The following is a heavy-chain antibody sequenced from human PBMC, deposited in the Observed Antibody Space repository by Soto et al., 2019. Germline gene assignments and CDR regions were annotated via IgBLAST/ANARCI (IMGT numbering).Heavy chain of an antibody. D-gene: IGHD1-26*01. J-gene: IGHJ6*02. V-gene: IGHV1-18*01. CDR2: ISAYNGNT. CDR3: ARAPYSGSYYYYYGMDV. Sequence: ASVKVSCKDSGYTFTSYGISWVRQAPGQGLEWMGWISAYNGNTNYAQKLQGRVTMTTDTSTSTAYMELRSLRSDDTAVYYCARAPYSGSYYYYYGMDVWGQGTTVTVSS. CDR1: GYTFTSYG.